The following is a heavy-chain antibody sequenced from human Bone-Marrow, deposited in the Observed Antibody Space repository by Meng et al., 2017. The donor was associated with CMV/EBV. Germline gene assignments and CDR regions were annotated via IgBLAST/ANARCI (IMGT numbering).Heavy chain of an antibody. CDR2: MNPNSGNT. CDR1: GYTFTSYD. J-gene: IGHJ6*02. CDR3: ARGRCSGGSGRYYYNYYGMDV. Sequence: ASVKVSCKASGYTFTSYDINWVRQATGQGLEWMGWMNPNSGNTGYAQKFQGRVTMTRNTSISTAYMELSSLRSEDTAVYYRARGRCSGGSGRYYYNYYGMDVWGQGTTVTFSS. V-gene: IGHV1-8*01. D-gene: IGHD2-15*01.